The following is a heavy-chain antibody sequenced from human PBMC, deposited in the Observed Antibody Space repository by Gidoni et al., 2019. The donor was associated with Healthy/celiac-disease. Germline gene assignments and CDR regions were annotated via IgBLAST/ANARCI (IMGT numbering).Heavy chain of an antibody. J-gene: IGHJ4*02. CDR2: MNPNSGNT. CDR3: ARGSRVATNY. D-gene: IGHD5-12*01. Sequence: QVLLLQSGAEVKQPLASVSFSCKVSGYTFTSYDINWVRQATGQGLEWMGWMNPNSGNTGYAQKFQGRVTMTRNTSISTAYMELSSLRSEDTAVYYCARGSRVATNYWGQGTLVTVSS. CDR1: GYTFTSYD. V-gene: IGHV1-8*01.